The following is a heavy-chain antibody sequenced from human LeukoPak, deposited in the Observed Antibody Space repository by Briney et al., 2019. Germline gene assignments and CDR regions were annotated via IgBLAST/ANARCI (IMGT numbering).Heavy chain of an antibody. J-gene: IGHJ6*03. V-gene: IGHV4-39*07. CDR2: IYYSGST. CDR3: AREGCSGGSCYWEYYYYYMDA. D-gene: IGHD2-15*01. Sequence: SETLSLTCTVSGGSISGSSYYWGWIRQPPGKGLEWIGSIYYSGSTYYNPSLKSRVTISVDTSKNQFSLKLSSVTAADTAVYYCAREGCSGGSCYWEYYYYYMDAWGKGTTVTVSS. CDR1: GGSISGSSYY.